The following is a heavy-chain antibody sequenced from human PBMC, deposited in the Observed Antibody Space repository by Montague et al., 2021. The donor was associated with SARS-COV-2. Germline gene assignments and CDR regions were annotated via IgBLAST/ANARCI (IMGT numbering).Heavy chain of an antibody. CDR2: IYYSGST. CDR1: GGSISSYY. D-gene: IGHD2-2*01. V-gene: IGHV4-59*08. J-gene: IGHJ3*02. CDR3: ARSALGYCSSTSCETAFDI. Sequence: SETLSLTCTVSGGSISSYYWSWIRQPPRKGLEWIGYIYYSGSTNXNPSLKSRVTISVDTSKNQFSLKLSSVTAADTAVYYCARSALGYCSSTSCETAFDIWGQGTMVTVSS.